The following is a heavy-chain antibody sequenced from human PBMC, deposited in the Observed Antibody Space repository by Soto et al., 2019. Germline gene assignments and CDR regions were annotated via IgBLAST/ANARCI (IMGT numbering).Heavy chain of an antibody. CDR2: INSDGGST. Sequence: GGSLRLSCAASGFTFSTYWMHWVRQVPGKGLVWVSRINSDGGSTTYADSVKGRFTISGDNAKSTLYLQLNSLRVEDTAVYYCASSLLTPFDYWGQGTLVTVSS. CDR3: ASSLLTPFDY. CDR1: GFTFSTYW. V-gene: IGHV3-74*01. D-gene: IGHD7-27*01. J-gene: IGHJ4*02.